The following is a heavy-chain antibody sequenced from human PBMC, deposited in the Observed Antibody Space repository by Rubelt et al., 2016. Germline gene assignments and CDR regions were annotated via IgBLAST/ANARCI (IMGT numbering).Heavy chain of an antibody. Sequence: QLQLQESGPGLVKPSETLSLTCTVSGGSISSSSYYWGWIRQPPGKGLEWIGSIYYSGSTYYNPSLKGRVTLSVDTSKNQFSLKLSSVTAADTAVYYCARHPLEWELLFPGWIDYWGQGTLVTVSS. CDR1: GGSISSSSYY. CDR3: ARHPLEWELLFPGWIDY. V-gene: IGHV4-39*01. CDR2: IYYSGST. D-gene: IGHD1-26*01. J-gene: IGHJ4*02.